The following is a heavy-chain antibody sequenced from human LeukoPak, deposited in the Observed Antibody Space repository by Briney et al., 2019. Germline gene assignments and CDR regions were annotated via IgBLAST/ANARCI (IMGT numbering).Heavy chain of an antibody. CDR1: GYTFTSYG. V-gene: IGHV1-18*01. CDR3: ARGTNGVGRYSGYDWASRDPYYYYMDV. Sequence: ASVKVSCKASGYTFTSYGISWVRQAPGQGLEWMGWISAYNGNTNYAQKLQGRVTMTTDTSTSTAYMELGSLRSDDTAVYYCARGTNGVGRYSGYDWASRDPYYYYMDVWGKGTTVTISS. CDR2: ISAYNGNT. D-gene: IGHD5-12*01. J-gene: IGHJ6*03.